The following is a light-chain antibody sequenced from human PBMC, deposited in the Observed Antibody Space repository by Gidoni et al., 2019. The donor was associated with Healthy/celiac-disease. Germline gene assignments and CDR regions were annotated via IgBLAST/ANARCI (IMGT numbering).Light chain of an antibody. Sequence: DIQMTQSPSSLSASVGDRVTITCRASQSISSYLNCYQQKPGKAPKLLIYAASSLQSGVPSRFSGSGSGTDFTLTISSLQPEDFATYYCQQSYSTRPITFGQGTRLEIK. CDR2: AAS. J-gene: IGKJ5*01. CDR1: QSISSY. V-gene: IGKV1-39*01. CDR3: QQSYSTRPIT.